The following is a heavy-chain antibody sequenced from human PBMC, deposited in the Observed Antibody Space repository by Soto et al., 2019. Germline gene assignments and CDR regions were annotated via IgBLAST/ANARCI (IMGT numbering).Heavy chain of an antibody. D-gene: IGHD6-19*01. CDR3: ARDLRAVASRVFGAFDI. CDR1: GGSISSYY. Sequence: PSETLSLTCTVSGGSISSYYWSWIRQPPGKGLEWIGYIYYSGSTNYNPSLKSRVTISVDTSRNQFSLKLSSVTAADTAVYYCARDLRAVASRVFGAFDIWGQGTMVTVS. V-gene: IGHV4-59*01. CDR2: IYYSGST. J-gene: IGHJ3*02.